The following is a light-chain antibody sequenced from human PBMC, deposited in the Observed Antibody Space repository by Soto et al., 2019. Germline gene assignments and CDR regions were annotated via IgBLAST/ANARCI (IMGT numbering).Light chain of an antibody. CDR2: EVT. J-gene: IGLJ1*01. Sequence: SALPQPPSLSGSPGQSVTISCTGTSSDVGSYNRVSWYQQPPGTAPKLMIYEVTNRPSGVPDRFSGSKSGNTASLTISGLQAEDEADYYCSSYTSSSTYVFGTGTKVTVL. CDR1: SSDVGSYNR. V-gene: IGLV2-18*02. CDR3: SSYTSSSTYV.